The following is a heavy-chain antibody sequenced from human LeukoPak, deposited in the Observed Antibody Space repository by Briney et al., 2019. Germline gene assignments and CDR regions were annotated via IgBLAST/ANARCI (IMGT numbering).Heavy chain of an antibody. CDR1: GFTFSGSA. Sequence: GGSLRLSCAASGFTFSGSAMHWVRQASGKGLECVGRIISKANKYARAYAASVKGRFTISRDDSKNTAYLQMNSLKTEDTAVYYCAADRVFGELLSPIDYWGKGTLVTVSS. D-gene: IGHD3-10*01. CDR2: IISKANKYAR. CDR3: AADRVFGELLSPIDY. J-gene: IGHJ4*02. V-gene: IGHV3-73*01.